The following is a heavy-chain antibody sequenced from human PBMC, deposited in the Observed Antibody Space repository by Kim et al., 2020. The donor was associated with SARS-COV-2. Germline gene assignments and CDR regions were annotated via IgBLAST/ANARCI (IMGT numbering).Heavy chain of an antibody. CDR2: IKSKTDGGTT. CDR1: GFTFSNAW. Sequence: GGSLRLSCAASGFTFSNAWMSWVRQAPGKGLEWVARIKSKTDGGTTDYAAPGKSRFTISRDDSKNTLYLQMNSLKTEDTAVYYCTTQGFLEWLLMFDYWGQGTLVTVSS. J-gene: IGHJ4*02. D-gene: IGHD3-3*01. CDR3: TTQGFLEWLLMFDY. V-gene: IGHV3-15*01.